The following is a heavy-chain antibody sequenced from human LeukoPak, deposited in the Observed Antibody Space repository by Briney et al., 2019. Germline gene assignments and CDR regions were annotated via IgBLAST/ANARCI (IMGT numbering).Heavy chain of an antibody. CDR2: INSDGSST. CDR1: GYTFSSYW. D-gene: IGHD2-2*01. J-gene: IGHJ4*02. V-gene: IGHV3-74*01. CDR3: ARHCSSTSCYDY. Sequence: GGSLRLSCAASGYTFSSYWMHWVRQAPGKGLVWVSRINSDGSSTSYADSVKGRFTISRDNAKNTLYPQMNSLRAEDTAVYYCARHCSSTSCYDYWGQGTLVTVSS.